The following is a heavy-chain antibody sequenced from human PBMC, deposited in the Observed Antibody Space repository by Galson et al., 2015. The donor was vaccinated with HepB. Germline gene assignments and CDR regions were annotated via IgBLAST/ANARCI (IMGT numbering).Heavy chain of an antibody. J-gene: IGHJ4*02. Sequence: SLRLSCAASGFTFSNAWMSWVRQAPGKGLEWVGRIKSKTDGGTADYAAPVKGRFTISRDDSKNTLYLQMNSLKTEDTAVYYCTTDGAVTTSRLALGYWGQGTLVTVSS. CDR3: TTDGAVTTSRLALGY. D-gene: IGHD4-17*01. CDR2: IKSKTDGGTA. CDR1: GFTFSNAW. V-gene: IGHV3-15*01.